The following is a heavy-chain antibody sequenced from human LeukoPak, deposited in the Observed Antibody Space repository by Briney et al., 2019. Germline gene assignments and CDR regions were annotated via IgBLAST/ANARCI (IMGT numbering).Heavy chain of an antibody. D-gene: IGHD2-2*01. CDR1: GDSFNTYW. Sequence: GESLKISCKGSGDSFNTYWIGWVRQMPGKGLELMGIIYPGDSDTRYSPSFQGQVTISADKSISSAYLQWSSLKASDTAKYYRVRLPRRTFSPYYFDYWGQGTLVTVSS. J-gene: IGHJ4*02. V-gene: IGHV5-51*01. CDR3: VRLPRRTFSPYYFDY. CDR2: IYPGDSDT.